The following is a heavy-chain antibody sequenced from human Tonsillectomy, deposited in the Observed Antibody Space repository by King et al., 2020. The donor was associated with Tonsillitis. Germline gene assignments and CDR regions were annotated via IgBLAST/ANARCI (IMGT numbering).Heavy chain of an antibody. CDR3: AAYDSGDYVVDY. CDR2: ISYDGSNK. J-gene: IGHJ4*02. CDR1: RFTFSTYT. V-gene: IGHV3-30*04. D-gene: IGHD4-17*01. Sequence: QLVQSGGGVVQPGKSLRLSCAASRFTFSTYTMHWVRQAPGKGLEWVAVISYDGSNKYYADSVKGRFTISRDNSKNTVSLEMNSLRAEDTAVYYCAAYDSGDYVVDYWGQGTLVTVSS.